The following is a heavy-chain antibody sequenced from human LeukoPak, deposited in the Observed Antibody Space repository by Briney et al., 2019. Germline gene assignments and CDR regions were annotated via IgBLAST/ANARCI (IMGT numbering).Heavy chain of an antibody. Sequence: KSSGTVSLTCAVSGGSISSSNWWSWVRQPPGKGLEWIGEIYHSGSTNYNPSLKSRVTISVDKSKNQFSLKLSSVTAADTAVYYCARRYSGYDHFDYWGQGTLVTVSS. D-gene: IGHD5-12*01. V-gene: IGHV4-4*02. CDR3: ARRYSGYDHFDY. J-gene: IGHJ4*02. CDR1: GGSISSSNW. CDR2: IYHSGST.